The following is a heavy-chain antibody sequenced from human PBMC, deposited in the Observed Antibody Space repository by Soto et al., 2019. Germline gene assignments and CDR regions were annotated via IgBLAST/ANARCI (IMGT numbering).Heavy chain of an antibody. V-gene: IGHV1-18*01. CDR3: ARGRLCSRTNCYVDIMDI. D-gene: IGHD2-2*01. CDR2: TTAYNGNT. Sequence: ASVKVSCKASGYTFIKYGISWVRQAPGQGLEWMGWTTAYNGNTNYAQKFQNRVTMTTDTSTSTVYMELRSLRSDDTAVYYCARGRLCSRTNCYVDIMDIWGQRTTVTVSS. CDR1: GYTFIKYG. J-gene: IGHJ6*02.